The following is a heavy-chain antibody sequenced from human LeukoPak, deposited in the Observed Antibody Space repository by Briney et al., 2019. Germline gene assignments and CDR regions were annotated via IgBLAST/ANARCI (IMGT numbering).Heavy chain of an antibody. CDR1: GGSITSNW. CDR3: ARGGRPSSY. Sequence: SRTLSLTCGVSGGSITSNWWSWVRQPPGKGLEWIGEINHSGSTNYNPSLKSRVTISVDTSKNQFSLKLSSVTAADTAVYYCARGGRPSSYWGQGTLVTVSS. J-gene: IGHJ4*02. V-gene: IGHV4-4*02. CDR2: INHSGST.